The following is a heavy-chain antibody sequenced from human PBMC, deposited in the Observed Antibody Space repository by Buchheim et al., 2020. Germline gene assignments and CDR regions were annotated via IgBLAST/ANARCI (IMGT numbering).Heavy chain of an antibody. D-gene: IGHD3-22*01. Sequence: QVQLVQSGAEVKKPGASVKVSCKASGYTFTSYSMHWVRQAPGQGLEWMGMINPIGGSTSYAQKFQGRVHMPRGTSTSTVYMELSSLRAGDTAVYYCARDVVGITSVLDYWGQG. CDR3: ARDVVGITSVLDY. V-gene: IGHV1-46*03. J-gene: IGHJ4*02. CDR2: INPIGGST. CDR1: GYTFTSYS.